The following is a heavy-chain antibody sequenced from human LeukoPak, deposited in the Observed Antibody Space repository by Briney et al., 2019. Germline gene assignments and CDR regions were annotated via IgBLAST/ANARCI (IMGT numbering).Heavy chain of an antibody. CDR1: GFTFSSYW. J-gene: IGHJ6*03. Sequence: GGSLRLSCAASGFTFSSYWMSWVRQAPGKGLEWVAYIKQDGSEKYYVDSVKGRFTISRDNAKNSLYLQMNSLRAEDTAVYYCARVPPDDTRHIVVPRYMDVWGKGTTVTVSS. CDR3: ARVPPDDTRHIVVPRYMDV. V-gene: IGHV3-7*01. CDR2: IKQDGSEK. D-gene: IGHD2-2*01.